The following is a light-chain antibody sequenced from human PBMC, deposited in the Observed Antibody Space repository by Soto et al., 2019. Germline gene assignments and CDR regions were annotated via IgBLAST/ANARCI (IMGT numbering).Light chain of an antibody. CDR1: QSVSSSY. CDR3: QQFGSSSWT. CDR2: GAS. J-gene: IGKJ1*01. V-gene: IGKV3-20*01. Sequence: ESVLTQSPGTLSLSPGEKATLSCRDSQSVSSSYLAWYQQKPGQSPRLLIYGASSRATGIPDRFSGGGSGTDFTLTVSRLEPEDFAVYYCQQFGSSSWTFGQGTKVDIK.